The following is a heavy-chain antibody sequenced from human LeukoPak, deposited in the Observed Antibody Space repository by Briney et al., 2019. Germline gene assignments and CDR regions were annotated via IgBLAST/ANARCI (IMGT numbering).Heavy chain of an antibody. V-gene: IGHV3-13*04. J-gene: IGHJ4*02. CDR3: ARGALGFNY. CDR2: IGTAGDT. CDR1: GFTFSSYD. Sequence: GGSLRLSCAASGFTFSSYDIQWVRQATGKGLEWVSSIGTAGDTYYAGSVKGRFTLSRENAKKSSYLQMDNLGAGDTAVYYCARGALGFNYWGQGTLVTVSS.